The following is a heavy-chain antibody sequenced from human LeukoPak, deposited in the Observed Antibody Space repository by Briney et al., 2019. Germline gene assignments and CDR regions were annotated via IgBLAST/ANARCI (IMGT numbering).Heavy chain of an antibody. CDR2: ITGSGGST. V-gene: IGHV3-23*01. D-gene: IGHD3-16*01. CDR1: GFTFSNAW. J-gene: IGHJ4*02. Sequence: GGSLRLSCAASGFTFSNAWMSWVRQAPGKGLEWVSAITGSGGSTYYADSMKGRFTISRDNSKNTLYLQMNSLRAEDTAVYYCAKSGSVWDYWGQGTLVTVSS. CDR3: AKSGSVWDY.